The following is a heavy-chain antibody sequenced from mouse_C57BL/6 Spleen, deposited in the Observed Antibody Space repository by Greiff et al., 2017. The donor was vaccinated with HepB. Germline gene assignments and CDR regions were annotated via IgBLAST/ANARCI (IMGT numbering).Heavy chain of an antibody. CDR3: ARDRLGSLFAY. Sequence: VQLKESGPGLVKPSQSLSLTCSVTGYSITSGYYWNWIRQFPGNKLEWMGYISYDGSNNYNPSLKNRISITRDTSKNQFFLKLNSVTTEDTATYYCARDRLGSLFAYWGQGTLVTVSA. D-gene: IGHD4-1*01. V-gene: IGHV3-6*01. CDR2: ISYDGSN. J-gene: IGHJ3*01. CDR1: GYSITSGYY.